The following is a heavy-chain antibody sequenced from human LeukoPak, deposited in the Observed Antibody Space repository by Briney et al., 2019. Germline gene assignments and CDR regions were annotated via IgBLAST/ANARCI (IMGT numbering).Heavy chain of an antibody. D-gene: IGHD1-20*01. V-gene: IGHV3-48*01. CDR3: ASSLTGDAFDI. CDR1: EFTFSSYS. CDR2: ISSSSSTI. Sequence: GGSLRLSCAASEFTFSSYSMNWVRQAPGKGLEWVSYISSSSSTIYYADSVKGRFTISRDNAKNSLYLQMNSLRAEDTDVYYCASSLTGDAFDIWGQGTMVTVSS. J-gene: IGHJ3*02.